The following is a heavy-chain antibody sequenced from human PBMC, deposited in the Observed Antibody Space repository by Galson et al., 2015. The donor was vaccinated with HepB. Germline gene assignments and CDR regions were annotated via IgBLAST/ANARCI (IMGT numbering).Heavy chain of an antibody. D-gene: IGHD2-2*01. CDR2: IIPIFGTA. CDR1: GGTFSSYA. J-gene: IGHJ3*02. CDR3: ARDLYCSSTSCYQSGAFDI. Sequence: SVKVSCKASGGTFSSYAISWVRQAPGQGLEWMGGIIPIFGTANYAQKFQGRVTITADESTSTAYMELSSLRSEDTAVYYCARDLYCSSTSCYQSGAFDIWGQGTMVTVSS. V-gene: IGHV1-69*13.